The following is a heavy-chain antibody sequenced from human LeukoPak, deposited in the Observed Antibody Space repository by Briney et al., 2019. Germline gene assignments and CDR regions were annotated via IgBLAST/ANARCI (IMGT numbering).Heavy chain of an antibody. CDR3: ARDGYSGRYTFDY. CDR2: IKQDGSEE. V-gene: IGHV3-7*01. D-gene: IGHD1-26*01. Sequence: GGSLRLSCAASGFTLSSYWMSWVRQAPGKGLEWVANIKQDGSEEYYADSVKGRFTISRDNSKNTLYLQMNSLRAEDTAVYYCARDGYSGRYTFDYWGQGTLVTVSS. J-gene: IGHJ4*02. CDR1: GFTLSSYW.